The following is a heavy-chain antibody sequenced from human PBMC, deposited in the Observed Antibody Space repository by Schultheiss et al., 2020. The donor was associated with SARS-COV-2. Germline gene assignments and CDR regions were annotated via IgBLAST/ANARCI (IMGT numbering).Heavy chain of an antibody. CDR3: ATSRGGPYYDFWSGYPFDY. D-gene: IGHD3-3*01. CDR1: GFTFSSYG. V-gene: IGHV3-33*05. Sequence: GGSLRLSCAASGFTFSSYGMHWVRQAPGKGLEWVAVISYDGSNKYYADPVKGRFTISRDNSKNTLYLQMNSLRAEDTAVYYCATSRGGPYYDFWSGYPFDYWGQGTLVTVSS. J-gene: IGHJ4*02. CDR2: ISYDGSNK.